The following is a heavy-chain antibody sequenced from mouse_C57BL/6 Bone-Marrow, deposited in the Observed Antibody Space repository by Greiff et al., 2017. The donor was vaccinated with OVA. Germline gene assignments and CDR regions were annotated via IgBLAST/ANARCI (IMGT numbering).Heavy chain of an antibody. Sequence: QVTLKESGPGILQSSQTLSLTCSFSGFSLRTSGMGVSWIRQPSGKGLEWLAHIYWDDDKRYNPSLKSRLTISKYTSRNQVFLKITSVDTADTATYYCARSPYGSSLGRYFDYWGQGTTLTVSS. CDR2: IYWDDDK. J-gene: IGHJ2*01. CDR3: ARSPYGSSLGRYFDY. CDR1: GFSLRTSGMG. D-gene: IGHD1-1*01. V-gene: IGHV8-12*01.